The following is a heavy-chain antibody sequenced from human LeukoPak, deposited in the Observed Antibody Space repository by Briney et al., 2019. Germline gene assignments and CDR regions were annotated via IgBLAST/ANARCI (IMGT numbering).Heavy chain of an antibody. V-gene: IGHV4-34*01. D-gene: IGHD1-1*01. Sequence: SWIRQPPXKGLEWIGEINHSGSTNYNPSLKSRVTISVDTSKNQFSLKLSSVTAADTAVYYCARDHNASVFDYWGQGTLVTVSS. J-gene: IGHJ4*02. CDR2: INHSGST. CDR3: ARDHNASVFDY.